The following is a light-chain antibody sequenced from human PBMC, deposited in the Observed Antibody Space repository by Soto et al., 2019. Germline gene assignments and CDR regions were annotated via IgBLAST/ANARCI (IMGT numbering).Light chain of an antibody. CDR1: QEISNY. Sequence: DIQMTQSPSSLSASVGDRVIITCQASQEISNYVNWYQQKPGRAPNLLIYDASHLETGVPSRFSGKVSGTDFTFTISSLQPEDIATYYCLQYDYLPLTFGGGTKVELK. V-gene: IGKV1-33*01. CDR3: LQYDYLPLT. CDR2: DAS. J-gene: IGKJ4*01.